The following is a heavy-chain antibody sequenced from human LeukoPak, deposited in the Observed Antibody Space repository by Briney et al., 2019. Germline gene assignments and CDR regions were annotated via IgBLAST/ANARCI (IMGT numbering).Heavy chain of an antibody. Sequence: GRSLRLSCAASGYTFSKYGMHWVRQAPGKGLEWVAIIWLDGSEEYYADSVKGRFTISRDNSKDTLYLQLNSLRVEDTAVYYCGRLGGSGGHSVCYWGQGTLVTVSS. CDR3: GRLGGSGGHSVCY. J-gene: IGHJ4*02. D-gene: IGHD3-10*01. CDR1: GYTFSKYG. CDR2: IWLDGSEE. V-gene: IGHV3-33*01.